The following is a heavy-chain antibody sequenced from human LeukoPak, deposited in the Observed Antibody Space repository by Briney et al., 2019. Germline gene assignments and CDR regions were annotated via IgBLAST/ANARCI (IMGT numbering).Heavy chain of an antibody. CDR3: ARGYSYGQKPFNDI. Sequence: SETLSLTCTVFGGSISSYYWSWIRQPPGKGLEWIGYIYYSGSTNYNPSLKSRVTISVDTSKNQFSLKLSSVTAADTAVYYCARGYSYGQKPFNDIWGQGTMVTVSS. CDR2: IYYSGST. CDR1: GGSISSYY. J-gene: IGHJ3*02. V-gene: IGHV4-59*01. D-gene: IGHD5-18*01.